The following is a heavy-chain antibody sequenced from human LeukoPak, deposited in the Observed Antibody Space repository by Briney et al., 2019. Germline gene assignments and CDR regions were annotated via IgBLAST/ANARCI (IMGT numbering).Heavy chain of an antibody. V-gene: IGHV3-30*04. Sequence: GGSLRLSCAASGFTFSNSALHWVRQAPGKGLEWVAVISSDGSRQFYADSVKGRFTISRDNSKNTLYLQMNSLRAEDTAVYYCAKMSITMIVDAFDIWGQGTMVTVSS. CDR3: AKMSITMIVDAFDI. CDR1: GFTFSNSA. CDR2: ISSDGSRQ. D-gene: IGHD3-22*01. J-gene: IGHJ3*02.